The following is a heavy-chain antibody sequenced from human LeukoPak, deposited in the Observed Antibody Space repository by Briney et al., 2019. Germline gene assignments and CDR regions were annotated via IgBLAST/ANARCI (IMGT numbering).Heavy chain of an antibody. Sequence: ASVKVSCTVSGYTLTELSMHWVRQAPGKGLEWMGGFDPEDGETIYAQKFQGRVTMTEDTSTDTAYMELSSLRSEDTAVYYCARDPSWELPFYYYYMDVWGKGTTVTISS. J-gene: IGHJ6*03. D-gene: IGHD1-26*01. CDR3: ARDPSWELPFYYYYMDV. V-gene: IGHV1-24*01. CDR2: FDPEDGET. CDR1: GYTLTELS.